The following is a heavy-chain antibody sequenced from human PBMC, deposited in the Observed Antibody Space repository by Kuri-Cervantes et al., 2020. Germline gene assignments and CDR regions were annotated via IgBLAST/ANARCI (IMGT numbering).Heavy chain of an antibody. D-gene: IGHD6-19*01. CDR1: GYTLTELS. CDR3: ARIPGIAVAGIDNWFDP. CDR2: FDPEDGET. V-gene: IGHV1-24*01. Sequence: ASVKVSCKVSGYTLTELSMHWVRQAPGKGLEWMGGFDPEDGETIYAQKFQGRVTMTEDTSTDTAYMELSSLRSEDTAVYYCARIPGIAVAGIDNWFDPWGQGTLVTVSS. J-gene: IGHJ5*02.